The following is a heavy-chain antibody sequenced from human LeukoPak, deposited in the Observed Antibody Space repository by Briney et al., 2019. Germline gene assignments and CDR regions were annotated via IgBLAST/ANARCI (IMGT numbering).Heavy chain of an antibody. CDR3: VRVGHQDNTGYFD. CDR2: INPKNGDR. D-gene: IGHD3-22*01. J-gene: IGHJ4*02. Sequence: SGYTFTSXXXXXXXXXXGQXXXXXGWINPKNGDRGYAQNFQGRATLTRDTSISTVYMEVSSLRSEDTAVYYSVRVGHQDNTGYFDWGQGTQVTVSS. CDR1: GYTFTSXX. V-gene: IGHV1-8*03.